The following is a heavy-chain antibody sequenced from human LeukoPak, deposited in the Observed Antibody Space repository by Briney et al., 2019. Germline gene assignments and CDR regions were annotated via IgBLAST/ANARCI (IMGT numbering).Heavy chain of an antibody. V-gene: IGHV3-23*01. J-gene: IGHJ4*02. CDR3: AKVMVREVIITSFDY. CDR2: LSGSGGST. Sequence: GRSLRLSCAASGFTFSSYAMSWVRQTPGKGLEWVSGLSGSGGSTYYADSVKGRFTISRDNSKNTLYLQMNSLRAEDTAVYYCAKVMVREVIITSFDYWGQGTLVTVSS. D-gene: IGHD3-10*01. CDR1: GFTFSSYA.